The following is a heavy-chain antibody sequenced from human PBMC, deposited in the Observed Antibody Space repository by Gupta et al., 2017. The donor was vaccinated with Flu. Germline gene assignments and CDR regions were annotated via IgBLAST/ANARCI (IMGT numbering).Heavy chain of an antibody. Sequence: DWSWIRQAPGKGLEWIAEINESGGNDYNPSLRSRVTISVDTPNSQVSLKVRSVTAADTAVYFCASSRKYVEGHWVYYMDVWGKGTTVTVSS. J-gene: IGHJ6*03. CDR3: ASSRKYVEGHWVYYMDV. D-gene: IGHD7-27*01. V-gene: IGHV4-34*01. CDR1: D. CDR2: INESGGN.